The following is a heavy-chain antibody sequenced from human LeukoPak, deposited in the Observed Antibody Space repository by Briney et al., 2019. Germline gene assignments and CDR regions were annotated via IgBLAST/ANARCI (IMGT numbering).Heavy chain of an antibody. V-gene: IGHV3-53*01. CDR2: IYSGGST. CDR1: GFTVSSNY. CDR3: AREGVVAALDY. D-gene: IGHD5-12*01. J-gene: IGHJ4*02. Sequence: PGGSLRLSCAASGFTVSSNYMSWDRQAPGKGLEWVSVIYSGGSTYYADSVKGRFTISRDNSKNTLYLQMNSLRAEDTAVYYCAREGVVAALDYWGQGTLVTVSS.